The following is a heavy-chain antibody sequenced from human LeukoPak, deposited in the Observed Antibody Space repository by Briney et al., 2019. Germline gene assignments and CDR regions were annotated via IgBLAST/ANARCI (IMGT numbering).Heavy chain of an antibody. D-gene: IGHD3-10*01. CDR3: ARGGGVTYYYGSGHYYYYMDV. V-gene: IGHV4-59*01. J-gene: IGHJ6*03. Sequence: PSETLSLTCTVSGGSISSYDWSWIRRPPGKGLEWIGYIYYSGSTNYNPSLNSRVTISVDTSKNQFSLKLSSVTAADTAVYYCARGGGVTYYYGSGHYYYYMDVWGKGTTVTISS. CDR1: GGSISSYD. CDR2: IYYSGST.